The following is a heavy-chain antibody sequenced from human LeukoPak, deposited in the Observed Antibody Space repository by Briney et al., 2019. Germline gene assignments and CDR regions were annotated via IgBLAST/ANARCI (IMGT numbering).Heavy chain of an antibody. CDR2: IKSKTDGGTT. J-gene: IGHJ4*02. CDR1: GFTFSSYW. Sequence: GGSLRLSCAASGFTFSSYWMSWVRQAPGKGLEWVGRIKSKTDGGTTDYAAPVKGRFTISRDDSKNTLYLQMNSLKTEDTAVYYCTTWGLAAAADPFDYWGQGTLVTVSS. V-gene: IGHV3-15*01. D-gene: IGHD6-13*01. CDR3: TTWGLAAAADPFDY.